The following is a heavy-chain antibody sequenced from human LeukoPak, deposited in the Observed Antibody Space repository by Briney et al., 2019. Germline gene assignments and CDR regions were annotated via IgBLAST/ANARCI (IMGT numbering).Heavy chain of an antibody. CDR1: GGSISSGGYY. Sequence: SQTLSLTCTVSGGSISSGGYYWSWIRQHPGKGLEWIGYIYYSGSTYYNPSLKSRVTISVDTSKNQFSLKLTSVTAADTAVYYCAGEGEKYCSSTSCYSNWFDPWGQGTLVTVSS. CDR3: AGEGEKYCSSTSCYSNWFDP. D-gene: IGHD2-2*01. J-gene: IGHJ5*02. V-gene: IGHV4-31*03. CDR2: IYYSGST.